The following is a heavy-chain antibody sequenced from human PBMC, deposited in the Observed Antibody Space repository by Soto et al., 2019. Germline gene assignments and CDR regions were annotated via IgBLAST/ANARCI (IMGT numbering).Heavy chain of an antibody. CDR1: GYIFTTYG. D-gene: IGHD1-26*01. V-gene: IGHV1-18*01. Sequence: ASVKVSCKTSGYIFTTYGISWVRQAPGQGLEWMGWISGYSGNTNYAQKFQGRVTMTTDIFTTTAYMELRSLRSDDTAVYYCARGPMLPYIVGATTFDSWGQGTLVTVS. CDR3: ARGPMLPYIVGATTFDS. J-gene: IGHJ4*02. CDR2: ISGYSGNT.